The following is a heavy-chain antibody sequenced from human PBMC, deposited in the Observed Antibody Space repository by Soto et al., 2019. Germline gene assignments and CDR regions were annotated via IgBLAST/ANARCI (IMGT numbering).Heavy chain of an antibody. Sequence: QVQLVQSGAEVKETGSSVKVSCKSSGYIFKNYAVTWLRQAPGQGLEWMGGIIPVFGTPDYSQKFRGRVTITADESTSTVDMELRSLSSEDTAVYNCARHIYDYVWGSYRHWGQGTLVTVSS. J-gene: IGHJ4*02. V-gene: IGHV1-69*01. CDR1: GYIFKNYA. CDR2: IIPVFGTP. CDR3: ARHIYDYVWGSYRH. D-gene: IGHD3-16*02.